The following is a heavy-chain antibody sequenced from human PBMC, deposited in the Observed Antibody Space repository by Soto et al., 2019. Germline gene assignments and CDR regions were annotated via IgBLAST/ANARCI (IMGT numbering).Heavy chain of an antibody. Sequence: QVQLVQSGAEVKKPGSSVKVSCKASGGTFSSYTISWVRQAPGQGLEWMGRIIPILGIANYAQKFQGRVTITADKSTSKAYMELSSLRSEDTAVYYCARDLRPPPDYDILTGPIYYFDYWGQGTLVTVSS. D-gene: IGHD3-9*01. V-gene: IGHV1-69*08. CDR3: ARDLRPPPDYDILTGPIYYFDY. J-gene: IGHJ4*02. CDR2: IIPILGIA. CDR1: GGTFSSYT.